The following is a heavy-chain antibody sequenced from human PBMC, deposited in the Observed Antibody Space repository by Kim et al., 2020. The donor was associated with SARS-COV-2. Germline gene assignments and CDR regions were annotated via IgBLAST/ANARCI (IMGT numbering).Heavy chain of an antibody. D-gene: IGHD6-13*01. Sequence: SETLSLTCTVSGGSISSYYWSWIRQPPGKGLEWIGYIYYSGSTNYNPSLKSRVTISVDTSKNQFSLKLSSVTAADTAVYYCARTGGIAAAGLGFDYWGQGTLVTVSS. CDR3: ARTGGIAAAGLGFDY. CDR2: IYYSGST. CDR1: GGSISSYY. J-gene: IGHJ4*02. V-gene: IGHV4-59*13.